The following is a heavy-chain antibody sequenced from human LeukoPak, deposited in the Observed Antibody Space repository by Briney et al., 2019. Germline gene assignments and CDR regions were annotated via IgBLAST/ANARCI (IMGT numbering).Heavy chain of an antibody. J-gene: IGHJ4*02. V-gene: IGHV4-39*07. CDR2: IYYSGST. Sequence: SETLSLTCTVSGGSISSSSYYWGWIRQPPGKGLEWIGSIYYSGSTYYNPSLKSRVTISVDTSKNQFSLKLSSVTAADTAVYYCASSSGYLFDYWGQGTLVTVSS. CDR3: ASSSGYLFDY. CDR1: GGSISSSSYY. D-gene: IGHD3-22*01.